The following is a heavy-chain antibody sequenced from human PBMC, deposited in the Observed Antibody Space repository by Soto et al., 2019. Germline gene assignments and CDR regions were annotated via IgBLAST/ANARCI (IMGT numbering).Heavy chain of an antibody. CDR1: RFAFNNYA. Sequence: PGGSLILSCAASRFAFNNYAMTWVRQAAGKGLEWVSTISKSGDTTYYADSVKGRFTISRDNSKNTLYLQMNSLRAEDTAVYYCAKVEYYDFWSGYYYYYGLDAWGQGTMVTVSS. D-gene: IGHD3-3*01. CDR3: AKVEYYDFWSGYYYYYGLDA. J-gene: IGHJ6*02. V-gene: IGHV3-23*01. CDR2: ISKSGDTT.